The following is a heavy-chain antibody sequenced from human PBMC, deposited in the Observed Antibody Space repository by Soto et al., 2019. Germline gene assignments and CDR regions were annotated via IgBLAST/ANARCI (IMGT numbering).Heavy chain of an antibody. CDR1: GFTFSDYA. Sequence: GGSLRLSCVASGFTFSDYAMHWVRQAPGKGLEWVSGISWNSGTIGNADSVKGRFTISRDNAKSSLYLQMNSLRPDDTAFYYCAKSFSDVGGSLSFWGQGTLVTVSS. CDR2: ISWNSGTI. D-gene: IGHD3-16*02. V-gene: IGHV3-9*01. CDR3: AKSFSDVGGSLSF. J-gene: IGHJ4*02.